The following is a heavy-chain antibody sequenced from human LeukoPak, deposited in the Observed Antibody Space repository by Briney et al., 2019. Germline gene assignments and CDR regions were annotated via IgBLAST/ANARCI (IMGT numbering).Heavy chain of an antibody. Sequence: ASVKVSCKASGYTFTSYGISWVRQAPGQGLEWMGWISAYNGNTNYAQKLQGRVTMTTDRPTSIAYMELRSLRSDDTAVYYCARDRLGSDSSSPQSVSFDYWGQGTLVTVSS. J-gene: IGHJ4*02. CDR2: ISAYNGNT. D-gene: IGHD6-13*01. CDR1: GYTFTSYG. V-gene: IGHV1-18*01. CDR3: ARDRLGSDSSSPQSVSFDY.